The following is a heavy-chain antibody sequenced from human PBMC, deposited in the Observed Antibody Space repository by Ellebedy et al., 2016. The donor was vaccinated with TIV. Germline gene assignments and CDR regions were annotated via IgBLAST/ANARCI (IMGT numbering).Heavy chain of an antibody. J-gene: IGHJ3*01. CDR2: IRLDGGDK. V-gene: IGHV3-7*01. CDR3: ATDGSYGDYRTPRHAFVF. Sequence: GGSLRLSCAASGFSFSSYWMTWVRQAPGKGLEWVANIRLDGGDKYYVDSVKGRFTVSRDNAKNSLYLQMTSLRADDTGVYHCATDGSYGDYRTPRHAFVFWGQGTRVTVSS. D-gene: IGHD4-17*01. CDR1: GFSFSSYW.